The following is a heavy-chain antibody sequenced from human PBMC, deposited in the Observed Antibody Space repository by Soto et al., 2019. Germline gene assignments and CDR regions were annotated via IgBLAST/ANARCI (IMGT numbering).Heavy chain of an antibody. V-gene: IGHV4-4*07. J-gene: IGHJ4*02. D-gene: IGHD6-13*01. Sequence: NPSETLSLTCTVSGGSISDYYWTWIRQPAGKGLEWIGRIYTNGGTNHNPSLKSRVSMSVDTSKNQFSLKLTSVTAADTAVYYCARGFGSSRYYFDYWGQGTLVTVSS. CDR3: ARGFGSSRYYFDY. CDR1: GGSISDYY. CDR2: IYTNGGT.